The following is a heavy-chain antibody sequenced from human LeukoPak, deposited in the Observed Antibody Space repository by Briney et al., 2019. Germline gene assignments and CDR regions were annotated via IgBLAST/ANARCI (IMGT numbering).Heavy chain of an antibody. V-gene: IGHV3-30*02. Sequence: GGSLRLSCAASGFTFSSYGMHWVRQAPGKGLEWVAFIRYDGSNKYYADSVKGRFTISRDNSKNTLYLQMNSLRAEDTAVYYCAKCSEGGSRPYYFDYWGQGTLVTVSS. CDR3: AKCSEGGSRPYYFDY. CDR1: GFTFSSYG. J-gene: IGHJ4*02. CDR2: IRYDGSNK. D-gene: IGHD1-26*01.